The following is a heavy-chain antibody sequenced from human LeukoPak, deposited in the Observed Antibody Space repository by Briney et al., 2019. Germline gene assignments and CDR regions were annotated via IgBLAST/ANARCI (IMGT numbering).Heavy chain of an antibody. CDR2: IIPIFGTA. CDR1: GGTFSSYA. CDR3: ARDNLTYCGGDCYYVQSFFY. Sequence: ASVKVSCKASGGTFSSYAISWVRQAPGQGLEWMGGIIPIFGTANYAQKFQGRVTITTDESTSTAYMELSSLRSEDTAVYYCARDNLTYCGGDCYYVQSFFYWGQGTLVTVSS. J-gene: IGHJ4*02. V-gene: IGHV1-69*05. D-gene: IGHD2-21*02.